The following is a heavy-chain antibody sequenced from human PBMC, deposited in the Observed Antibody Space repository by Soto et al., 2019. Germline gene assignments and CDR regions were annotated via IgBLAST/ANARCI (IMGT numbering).Heavy chain of an antibody. J-gene: IGHJ4*02. D-gene: IGHD2-15*01. CDR2: IVVGSGNT. CDR3: AAWGLRCSGGSCGSYFDY. Sequence: SVKVSCKASGFTFTSSAMQWVRQARGQRLEWIGWIVVGSGNTNYAQKFQERVTITRDMSTSTAYMELSSLRSEDTAVYYCAAWGLRCSGGSCGSYFDYGGQGTLVTVSS. V-gene: IGHV1-58*02. CDR1: GFTFTSSA.